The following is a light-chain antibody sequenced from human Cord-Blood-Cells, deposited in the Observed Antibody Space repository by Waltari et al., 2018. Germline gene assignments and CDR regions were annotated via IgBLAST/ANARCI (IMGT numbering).Light chain of an antibody. CDR3: AAWDDSLSGPVV. J-gene: IGLJ2*01. CDR2: RNN. CDR1: SSNIGSHY. Sequence: QSVLTQPPPASGTPGQRVTISCSGSSSNIGSHYVYWYQQLPGTAPKLLIYRNNQRPSGVPDRFSGSKSGTSASLAISGLRSEDEADYYCAAWDDSLSGPVVFGGGTKLTVL. V-gene: IGLV1-47*01.